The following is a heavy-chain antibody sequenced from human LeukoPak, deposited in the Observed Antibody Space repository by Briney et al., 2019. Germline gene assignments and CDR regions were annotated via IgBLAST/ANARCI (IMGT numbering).Heavy chain of an antibody. Sequence: GGSLRLSCAASGFTLSSYAMSWVRQAPGKGLVWVSRINSDGSSTSYADSVKGRFTISRDNAKNTLYLQMNSLRAEDTAVYYCGNLDTPMGYWGQGTLVTVSS. V-gene: IGHV3-74*01. CDR1: GFTLSSYA. CDR2: INSDGSST. J-gene: IGHJ4*02. CDR3: GNLDTPMGY. D-gene: IGHD5-18*01.